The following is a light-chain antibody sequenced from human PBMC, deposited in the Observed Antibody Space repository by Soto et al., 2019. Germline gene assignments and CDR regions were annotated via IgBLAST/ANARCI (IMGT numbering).Light chain of an antibody. CDR2: EVS. J-gene: IGLJ2*01. CDR1: SSDVGGYNY. V-gene: IGLV2-14*01. CDR3: SSSTSSSTPVV. Sequence: QSALTQPASVSGSPGQSITISCTGTSSDVGGYNYVSWYQQHPGKAPKLMIYEVSNRPSGVSNRFSGSKSGNTASLTISGLQAEDDAAYYCSSSTSSSTPVVFGGGTKLTVL.